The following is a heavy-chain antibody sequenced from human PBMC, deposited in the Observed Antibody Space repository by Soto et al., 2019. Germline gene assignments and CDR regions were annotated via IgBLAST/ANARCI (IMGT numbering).Heavy chain of an antibody. CDR2: IYYTGTT. CDR1: GGCISSYY. CDR3: ARGPNYDFWSGYFRG. J-gene: IGHJ4*02. V-gene: IGHV4-59*01. D-gene: IGHD3-3*01. Sequence: EPLSVSCSVAGGCISSYYGSWIRQPPGKGLEWIGYIYYTGTTSYNPSLKSRVTISVDKSRNQFSLKLTYVTAADTAVYYCARGPNYDFWSGYFRGWGQGTLVTVSS.